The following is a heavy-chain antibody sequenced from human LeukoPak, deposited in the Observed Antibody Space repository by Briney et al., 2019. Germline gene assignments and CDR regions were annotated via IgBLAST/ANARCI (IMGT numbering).Heavy chain of an antibody. Sequence: GGSLRLSCAASGFTFSSYSMNWVRQAPGKGLEWVSSISSSSSYIYYADSVKGRFTISRDNAKNSLYLQMNSLRAEDTAVYYCARDCSSTSCYRTLDHWGQGTLVTVSS. CDR1: GFTFSSYS. CDR2: ISSSSSYI. J-gene: IGHJ4*02. CDR3: ARDCSSTSCYRTLDH. V-gene: IGHV3-21*01. D-gene: IGHD2-2*01.